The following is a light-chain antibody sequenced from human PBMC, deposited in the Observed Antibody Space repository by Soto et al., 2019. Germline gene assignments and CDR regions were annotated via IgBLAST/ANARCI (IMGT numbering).Light chain of an antibody. CDR3: QQYSNWPYT. V-gene: IGKV3-15*01. J-gene: IGKJ2*01. CDR1: QTVSSN. CDR2: DAS. Sequence: EIVMTQSPATLSVSPGEGATLSCRASQTVSSNLAWYQQKPGQGPRLLIYDASTRATGIPAGFSGSGSGTEFTLTISSLQSEDFAVYFCQQYSNWPYTFGQATKLEIK.